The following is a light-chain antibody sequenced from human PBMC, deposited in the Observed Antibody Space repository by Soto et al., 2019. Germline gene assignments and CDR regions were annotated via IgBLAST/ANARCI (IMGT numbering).Light chain of an antibody. Sequence: DIQMTQSPSSLSASVGDRVTITCRASQSISSYLNWYQQKPGKAPKLLIYKASSLTSGVPSRFSGGGSGTDFTLTISSLQPDDSATYYCQHYNTYAWTFGLGTKV. J-gene: IGKJ1*01. CDR2: KAS. CDR3: QHYNTYAWT. CDR1: QSISSY. V-gene: IGKV1-5*03.